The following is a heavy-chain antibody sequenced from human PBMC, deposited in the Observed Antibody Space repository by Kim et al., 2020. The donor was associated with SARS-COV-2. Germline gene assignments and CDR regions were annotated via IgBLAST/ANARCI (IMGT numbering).Heavy chain of an antibody. J-gene: IGHJ4*02. Sequence: STDYAGSVKGRFTISRDNTKNTLYLQMNSMRAEETAVYYCAKEEQQLVKYWGQGTLVTVSS. CDR3: AKEEQQLVKY. V-gene: IGHV3-23*01. D-gene: IGHD6-13*01. CDR2: ST.